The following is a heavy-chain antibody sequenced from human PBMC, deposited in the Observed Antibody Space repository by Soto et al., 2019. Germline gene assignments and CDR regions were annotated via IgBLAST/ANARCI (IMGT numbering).Heavy chain of an antibody. V-gene: IGHV4-28*01. CDR1: GYSISNSNW. D-gene: IGHD5-12*01. J-gene: IGHJ4*02. CDR2: IFYSGNT. CDR3: AMQPLVDTMADSFDY. Sequence: QVQLQESGPGLVKPSDTLSLTCAVSGYSISNSNWWGWIRQPPGKGLEWIGYIFYSGNTYYNPSLKSRVSMSADTSKNQFSLKLSYVTAVDTAVYYCAMQPLVDTMADSFDYWGQGTLVTVSS.